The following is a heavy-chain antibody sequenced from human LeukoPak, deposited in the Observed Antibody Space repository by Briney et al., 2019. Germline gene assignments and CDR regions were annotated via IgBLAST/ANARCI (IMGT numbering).Heavy chain of an antibody. D-gene: IGHD3-10*01. CDR3: AREGGYYGSRSNYDY. Sequence: PGGSLRLSCAASGFTFSSYNIHWVRQAPGKGLGWVAVISYDGSNKYYADSVKGRFTISRDNSKNTLYLQMNSLRAEDTAVYYCAREGGYYGSRSNYDYWGQGILVAVSS. V-gene: IGHV3-30*03. CDR2: ISYDGSNK. J-gene: IGHJ4*02. CDR1: GFTFSSYN.